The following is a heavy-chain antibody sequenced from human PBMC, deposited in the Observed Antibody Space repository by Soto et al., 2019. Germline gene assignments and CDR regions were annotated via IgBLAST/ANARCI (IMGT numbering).Heavy chain of an antibody. J-gene: IGHJ3*02. CDR2: IIPIFGTA. CDR1: GGTFSSYA. V-gene: IGHV1-69*06. Sequence: SVKVSCQASGGTFSSYAISWVRQAPGQGLEWMGCIIPIFGTANYAQNFQGRVTITADKCTSTAYMERSSLKSEETDVYYCERHSRYSYGYRGNAFDIGGQGTRVTVSS. D-gene: IGHD5-18*01. CDR3: ERHSRYSYGYRGNAFDI.